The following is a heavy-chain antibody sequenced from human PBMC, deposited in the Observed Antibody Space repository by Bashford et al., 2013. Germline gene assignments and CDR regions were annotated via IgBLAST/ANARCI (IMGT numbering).Heavy chain of an antibody. CDR1: GGSVSSGSYY. Sequence: SETLSLTCTVPGGSVSSGSYYWSWIRQPPGKGLEWIGYIYYSGSTYYNPSLESRVTISADTSKNQFSLKLSSVTAADTAVYYCARGSVQGGGSCYGCHNWFDTWGQGNLVTVSS. CDR3: ARGSVQGGGSCYGCHNWFDT. V-gene: IGHV4-61*01. CDR2: IYYSGST. J-gene: IGHJ5*02. D-gene: IGHD2-15*01.